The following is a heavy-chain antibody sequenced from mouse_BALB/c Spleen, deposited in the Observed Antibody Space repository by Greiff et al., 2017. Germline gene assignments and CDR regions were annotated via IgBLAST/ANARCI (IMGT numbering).Heavy chain of an antibody. V-gene: IGHV1-77*01. CDR1: GYTFTDYY. J-gene: IGHJ4*01. D-gene: IGHD2-3*01. CDR3: AMMVTMDY. Sequence: QVQLQQSGAELARPGASVKLSCKASGYTFTDYYINWVKQRTGQGLEWIGEIYPGSGNTYYNEKFKGKATLTADKSSSTAYMQLSSLTSEDSAVYFWAMMVTMDYWGQGTSVTVSS. CDR2: IYPGSGNT.